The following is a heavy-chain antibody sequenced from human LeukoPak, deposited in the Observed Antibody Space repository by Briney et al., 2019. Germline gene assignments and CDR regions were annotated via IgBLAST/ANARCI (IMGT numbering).Heavy chain of an antibody. CDR1: GFTFSSYE. Sequence: GGSLRLSCAASGFTFSSYEMNWVRQAPGKGLEWVSYISSSGSTIYYADSVKGRFTISRDNAKNSLYLQMNSLRAEDTAVYYCARDRGRITMVRGVIITGYREGSWYFDLWGRGTLVTASS. CDR2: ISSSGSTI. D-gene: IGHD3-10*01. V-gene: IGHV3-48*03. CDR3: ARDRGRITMVRGVIITGYREGSWYFDL. J-gene: IGHJ2*01.